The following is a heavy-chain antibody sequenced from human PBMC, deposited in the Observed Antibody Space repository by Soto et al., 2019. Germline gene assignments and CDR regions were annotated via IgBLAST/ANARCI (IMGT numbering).Heavy chain of an antibody. V-gene: IGHV3-23*01. J-gene: IGHJ4*02. CDR1: GFTFSSYA. CDR2: ISGSGGST. D-gene: IGHD3-22*01. CDR3: AKVSTYYYDSSGYSRDY. Sequence: LRLSCASSGFTFSSYAMSWVRQAPGKGLEWVSAISGSGGSTYYADSVKGRFTIARDNSKNTLYLQMNSLRAEDTDVYYCAKVSTYYYDSSGYSRDYWGQGTLVTVSS.